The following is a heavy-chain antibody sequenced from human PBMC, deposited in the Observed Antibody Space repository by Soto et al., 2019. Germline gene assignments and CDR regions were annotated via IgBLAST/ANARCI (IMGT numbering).Heavy chain of an antibody. D-gene: IGHD2-15*01. J-gene: IGHJ6*02. CDR1: GGTFSSYA. CDR3: ARSQGGSSSLDIYYYYYYGMDV. V-gene: IGHV1-69*13. CDR2: IIPIFGTA. Sequence: GASVKVSCKASGGTFSSYAISWVRQAPGQGLEWMGGIIPIFGTANYAQKFQGRVTITADESTSTAYMELSSLRSEDTAVYYCARSQGGSSSLDIYYYYYYGMDVWGQGTTVTVSS.